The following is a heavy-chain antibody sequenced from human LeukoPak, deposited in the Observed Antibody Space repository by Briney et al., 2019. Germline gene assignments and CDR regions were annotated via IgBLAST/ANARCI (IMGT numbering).Heavy chain of an antibody. J-gene: IGHJ6*02. D-gene: IGHD2-2*01. CDR1: GGSISSYY. CDR2: INHSGST. CDR3: ARVSVVVPAARWGYYGMDV. Sequence: SETLSLTCTVSGGSISSYYWSWIRQPPGKGLEWIGEINHSGSTNYNPSLKSRVTISVDTSKNQFSLKLSSVTAADTAVYYCARVSVVVPAARWGYYGMDVWGQGTTVTVSS. V-gene: IGHV4-34*01.